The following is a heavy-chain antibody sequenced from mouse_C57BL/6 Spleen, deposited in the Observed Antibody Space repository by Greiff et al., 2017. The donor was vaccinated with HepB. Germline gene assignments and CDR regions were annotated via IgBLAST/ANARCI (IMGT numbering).Heavy chain of an antibody. CDR1: GYTFTSYW. D-gene: IGHD1-1*01. CDR2: IYPGSGST. J-gene: IGHJ1*03. CDR3: ARSITTVVATGYFDV. Sequence: QVQLQQPGAELVKPGASVKMSCKASGYTFTSYWITWVKQRPGQGREWIGDIYPGSGSTNYNEKFKSKATLTVDTSSSTAYMQLSSLTSEDSAVYYCARSITTVVATGYFDVWGTGTTVTVSS. V-gene: IGHV1-55*01.